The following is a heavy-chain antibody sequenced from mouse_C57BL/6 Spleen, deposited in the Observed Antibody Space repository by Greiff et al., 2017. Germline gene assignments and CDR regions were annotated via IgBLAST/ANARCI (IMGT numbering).Heavy chain of an antibody. CDR1: GSTFTSYW. D-gene: IGHD4-1*01. CDR3: ARSQLTGTAY. V-gene: IGHV1-50*01. J-gene: IGHJ3*01. CDR2: IDPSDSYT. Sequence: QVQLQQPGAELVKPGASVKLSCKASGSTFTSYWMQWVKQRPGQGLEWIGEIDPSDSYTNYNQKFKGKATLTVDTSSITAYMQLSSLTSEDSAVYYCARSQLTGTAYWGQGTLVTVSA.